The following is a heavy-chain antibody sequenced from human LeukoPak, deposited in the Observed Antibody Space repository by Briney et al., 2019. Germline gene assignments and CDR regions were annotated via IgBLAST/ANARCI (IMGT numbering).Heavy chain of an antibody. D-gene: IGHD6-6*01. CDR1: GFTFSSDG. J-gene: IGHJ4*02. V-gene: IGHV3-30*18. CDR2: ISYDGSNK. CDR3: AKDFRTVYSSSSAPDY. Sequence: GGSLRLSCAASGFTFSSDGMHWVRQAPGKGLEWVAVISYDGSNKYYADSVKGRFTISRDNSKNTLYLQMNSLRAEDTAVYYCAKDFRTVYSSSSAPDYWGQGTLVTVSS.